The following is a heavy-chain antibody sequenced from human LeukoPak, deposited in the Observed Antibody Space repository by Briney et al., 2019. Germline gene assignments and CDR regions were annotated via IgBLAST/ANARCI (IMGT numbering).Heavy chain of an antibody. CDR2: VIPTLDIA. J-gene: IGHJ4*02. Sequence: SVKVSCKASGGNFSSSSFSWVRQAPGQGLEWMGRVIPTLDIAHYAQKFQGRVTITADKSTSTAYMELSSLRSEDTAVYYCARDPDYYDSSGLLFWGQGTLVTVSS. V-gene: IGHV1-69*04. CDR1: GGNFSSSS. D-gene: IGHD3-22*01. CDR3: ARDPDYYDSSGLLF.